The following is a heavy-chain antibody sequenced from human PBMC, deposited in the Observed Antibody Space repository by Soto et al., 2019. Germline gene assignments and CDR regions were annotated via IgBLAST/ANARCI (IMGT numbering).Heavy chain of an antibody. J-gene: IGHJ5*02. Sequence: SETLSLTCTVSXGSISSGGYYWSWIRQHPGKGLEWIGYIYYSGSTYYNPSLKSRVTISVDTSKNQFSLKLSSVTAADTAVYYCARVGGINWSDPCGEGTLVTVYS. CDR2: IYYSGST. CDR1: XGSISSGGYY. CDR3: ARVGGINWSDP. D-gene: IGHD3-16*01. V-gene: IGHV4-31*03.